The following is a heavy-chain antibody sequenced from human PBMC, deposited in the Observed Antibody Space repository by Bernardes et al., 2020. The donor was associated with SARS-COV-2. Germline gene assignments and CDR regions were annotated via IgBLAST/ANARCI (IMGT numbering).Heavy chain of an antibody. V-gene: IGHV3-48*01. Sequence: GGSLRLSCAASGFSFSNYAMNWVRQAPGKGLEWVSYINSASSTIYYTDSVKGRFTISRDNAKNSLYLQMTSLRVEDTAVYFCASGHSSGWSHSRSRNFYFESWGQGTLVTVSS. CDR2: INSASSTI. J-gene: IGHJ4*02. CDR1: GFSFSNYA. CDR3: ASGHSSGWSHSRSRNFYFES. D-gene: IGHD6-19*01.